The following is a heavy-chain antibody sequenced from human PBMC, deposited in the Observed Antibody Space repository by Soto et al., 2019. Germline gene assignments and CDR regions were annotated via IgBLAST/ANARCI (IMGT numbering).Heavy chain of an antibody. CDR2: IIPIFGTA. CDR1: GCTFSSYA. D-gene: IGHD5-12*01. J-gene: IGHJ5*02. Sequence: SLKISCKASGCTFSSYAVSWGRQAPGQGLEWMGGIIPIFGTANYAQKFQGRVTITADESTSTAYMELSSLRSEDTAVYYCARCADGYNYWFDPWGQGTLVTVSS. CDR3: ARCADGYNYWFDP. V-gene: IGHV1-69*01.